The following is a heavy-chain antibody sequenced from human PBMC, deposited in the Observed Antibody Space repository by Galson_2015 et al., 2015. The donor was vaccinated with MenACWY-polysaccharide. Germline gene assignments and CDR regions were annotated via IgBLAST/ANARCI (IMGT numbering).Heavy chain of an antibody. Sequence: SLRLSCAASGFTLKNYWMTWVRQAPGKGLEWVANIKEDGTEKNYVDSVKGRFTISRDNAKNSLYLQMNSLRAEDTAVYYCVRGLRWFAPWGQGTLFIVSS. CDR2: IKEDGTEK. CDR1: GFTLKNYW. J-gene: IGHJ5*02. CDR3: VRGLRWFAP. V-gene: IGHV3-7*01.